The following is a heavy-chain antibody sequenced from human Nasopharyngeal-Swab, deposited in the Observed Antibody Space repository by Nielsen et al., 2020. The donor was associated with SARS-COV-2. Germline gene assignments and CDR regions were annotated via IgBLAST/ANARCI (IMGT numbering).Heavy chain of an antibody. Sequence: GESLKISCAASGFRFPYFGLHWVRQAPGKGLEWGSTIHSDGNTYYADSVRGRFTSSRDNSRNTLSLEMNSLRAEDTAVYYCASRGAATDPSTRDLPYSRRTFDLWGRGTLVTVSS. D-gene: IGHD6-13*01. CDR3: ASRGAATDPSTRDLPYSRRTFDL. J-gene: IGHJ2*01. CDR1: GFRFPYFG. V-gene: IGHV3-NL1*01. CDR2: IHSDGNT.